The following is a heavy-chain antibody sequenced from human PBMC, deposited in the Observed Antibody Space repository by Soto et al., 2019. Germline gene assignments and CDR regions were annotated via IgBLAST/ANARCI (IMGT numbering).Heavy chain of an antibody. J-gene: IGHJ4*02. V-gene: IGHV3-21*01. CDR1: GFTFRRNN. CDR2: ISSSGDYL. Sequence: GGSLRLSCAASGFTFRRNNMNWVRQAPGKGLEWVASISSSGDYLYYADSVKGRFIISRDNFQNSLFLQMNSLRPGDTAVYYCERPGKWLQSHVDYWGPGTLVTVSS. D-gene: IGHD6-19*01. CDR3: ERPGKWLQSHVDY.